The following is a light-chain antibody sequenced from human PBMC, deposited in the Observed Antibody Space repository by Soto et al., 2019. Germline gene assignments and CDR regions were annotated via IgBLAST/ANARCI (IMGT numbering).Light chain of an antibody. V-gene: IGKV1-5*03. CDR1: QSISSW. Sequence: IQVAQSSSTPYAWVGDRGTITCRASQSISSWMAWYQQKPGKAPKLQIYKASSLESEVPSRFSGSGSGTEFTLTISSLQPDDFATKYCQQYSSYSRRFGQGTKVDIK. CDR3: QQYSSYSRR. J-gene: IGKJ1*01. CDR2: KAS.